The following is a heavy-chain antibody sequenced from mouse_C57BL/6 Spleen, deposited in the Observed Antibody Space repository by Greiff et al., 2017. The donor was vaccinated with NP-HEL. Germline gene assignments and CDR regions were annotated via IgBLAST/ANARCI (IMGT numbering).Heavy chain of an antibody. CDR1: GYSITSGYY. CDR2: ISYDGSN. Sequence: DVKLQESGPGLVKPSQSLSLSCSVSGYSITSGYYWNWIRQFPGNQLEWLGYISYDGSNNYNPSLKNRISITRDTSKNQFFLKLNSVTTEDTATCYCARGEDYYDCDWGQGTLVTVSA. J-gene: IGHJ3*01. V-gene: IGHV3-6*01. D-gene: IGHD2-4*01. CDR3: ARGEDYYDCD.